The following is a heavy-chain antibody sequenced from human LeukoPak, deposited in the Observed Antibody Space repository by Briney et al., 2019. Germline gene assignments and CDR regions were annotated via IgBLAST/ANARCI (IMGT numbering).Heavy chain of an antibody. Sequence: ASVKVSCKASGYSFTSYYMHWVRQAPGQGLGWMGIINPSGGSTSYAQKFQGRVTMTRDTSTSTVYMELSSLRSEDTAVYYCARDHGWSAPYNWFDPWGQGTLVTVSS. J-gene: IGHJ5*02. D-gene: IGHD6-19*01. CDR3: ARDHGWSAPYNWFDP. V-gene: IGHV1-46*01. CDR1: GYSFTSYY. CDR2: INPSGGST.